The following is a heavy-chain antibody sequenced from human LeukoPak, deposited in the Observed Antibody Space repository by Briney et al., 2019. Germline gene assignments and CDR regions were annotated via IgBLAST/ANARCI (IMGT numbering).Heavy chain of an antibody. Sequence: GESLKISCKGSGYTFTNYWIGWVRQMPGKGLEWMGIIYPGDSDTRYSPSFQGQVTISADKSISTAYLQWNNLKASDTAMYYCATHYCSSNNCYEWWFDPWGQGTLVTVSS. CDR1: GYTFTNYW. D-gene: IGHD2-2*01. J-gene: IGHJ5*02. V-gene: IGHV5-51*01. CDR3: ATHYCSSNNCYEWWFDP. CDR2: IYPGDSDT.